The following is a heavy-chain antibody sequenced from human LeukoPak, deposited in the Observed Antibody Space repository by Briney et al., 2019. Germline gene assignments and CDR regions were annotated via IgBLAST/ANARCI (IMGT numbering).Heavy chain of an antibody. Sequence: ASVKVSCKASGYTFTSYYMHWVRQAPGQGLEWMGIINPSGGSTSYAQKFRGRVTMTRDTSTSTVYMELSSLRPEDTAVYYCARDRSDLERDRDFDYWGQGTLVTVSS. CDR2: INPSGGST. V-gene: IGHV1-46*01. CDR3: ARDRSDLERDRDFDY. J-gene: IGHJ4*02. D-gene: IGHD1-1*01. CDR1: GYTFTSYY.